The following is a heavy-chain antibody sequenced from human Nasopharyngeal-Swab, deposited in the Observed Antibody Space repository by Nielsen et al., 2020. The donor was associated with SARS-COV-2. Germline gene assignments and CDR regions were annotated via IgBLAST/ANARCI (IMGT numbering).Heavy chain of an antibody. CDR2: ISDDNTI. V-gene: IGHV3-69-1*02. D-gene: IGHD3-9*01. Sequence: VRQAPGTGLEWISYISDDNTIFYADSVKGRFTISRDNAKNSLYLHMNSLRDEDTALYYCARDSELLTNYYGLDYWGQGTLVTVSS. CDR3: ARDSELLTNYYGLDY. J-gene: IGHJ4*02.